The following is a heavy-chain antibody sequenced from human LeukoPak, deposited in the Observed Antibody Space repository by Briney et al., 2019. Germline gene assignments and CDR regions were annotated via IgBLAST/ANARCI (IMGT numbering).Heavy chain of an antibody. V-gene: IGHV3-21*01. Sequence: PGGSLRLSCEASGFILSRYSMNWVRQAPGKGLEWVSSVSTSSSYIYYADSVKGRFTISRDNAKNSLYLQMNSLRAEDTAVYYCARDLRGSYWGQGTLVTVSS. CDR3: ARDLRGSY. CDR2: VSTSSSYI. D-gene: IGHD5-12*01. CDR1: GFILSRYS. J-gene: IGHJ4*02.